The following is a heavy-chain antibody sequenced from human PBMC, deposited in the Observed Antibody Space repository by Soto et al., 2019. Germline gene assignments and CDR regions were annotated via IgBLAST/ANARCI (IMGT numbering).Heavy chain of an antibody. CDR2: ISAYNGNT. CDR3: ARDAGLLWFGELSGWFDP. CDR1: DYTFTSYG. J-gene: IGHJ5*02. V-gene: IGHV1-18*01. Sequence: VSCKASDYTFTSYGISWVRQAPGQGLEWMGWISAYNGNTNYAQKLQGRVTMTTDTSTSTAYMELRSLRSDDTAVYYCARDAGLLWFGELSGWFDPWGQGTLVTVSS. D-gene: IGHD3-10*01.